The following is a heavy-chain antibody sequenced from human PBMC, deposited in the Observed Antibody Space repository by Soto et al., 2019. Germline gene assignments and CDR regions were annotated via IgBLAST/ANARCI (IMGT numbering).Heavy chain of an antibody. J-gene: IGHJ6*02. D-gene: IGHD4-17*01. CDR3: ATTTVTAEVSYYYYGMDV. CDR2: IYYSGST. CDR1: GGSISSGGYY. Sequence: SETLSLTCTVSGGSISSGGYYWSWIRQHPGKGLEWIGYIYYSGSTYYNPSLKSRVTISVDTSKNQFPLKLSSVTAADTAVYYCATTTVTAEVSYYYYGMDVWGQGTTVTVSS. V-gene: IGHV4-31*03.